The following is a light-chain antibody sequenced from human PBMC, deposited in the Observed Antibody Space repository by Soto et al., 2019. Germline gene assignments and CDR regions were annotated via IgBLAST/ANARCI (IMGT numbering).Light chain of an antibody. CDR3: QQYNNWPRT. CDR2: DAS. V-gene: IGKV3-15*01. J-gene: IGKJ1*01. Sequence: VMTQSPATLSVSPGEIASLSCRASQSVSSNLDWYQQKPGKAPRLLXYDASTRATAVPARFTASGSGTEFTLTLSSLQSEDFEVYYCQQYNNWPRTFGQGTKVDIK. CDR1: QSVSSN.